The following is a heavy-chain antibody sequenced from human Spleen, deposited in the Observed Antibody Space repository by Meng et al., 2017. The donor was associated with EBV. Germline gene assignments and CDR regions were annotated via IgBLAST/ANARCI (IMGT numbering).Heavy chain of an antibody. V-gene: IGHV7-4-1*02. CDR1: GYTFSDYG. Sequence: QVQLVQSGSELKRPGASVKVSCKASGYTFSDYGINWARQAPGQGLEWMGWINTNTGKRTYAQGFTGRFVFSLDTSVTTAYLQISSLKAEDTAVYYCARELYSSGSFGWGQGTLVTVSS. D-gene: IGHD3-10*01. CDR2: INTNTGKR. J-gene: IGHJ4*02. CDR3: ARELYSSGSFG.